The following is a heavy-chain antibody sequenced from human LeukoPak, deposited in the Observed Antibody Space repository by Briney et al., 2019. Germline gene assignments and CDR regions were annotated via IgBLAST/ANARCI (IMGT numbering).Heavy chain of an antibody. CDR2: IASSGTT. D-gene: IGHD1-26*01. CDR3: ARGGDIVGATRSAFDL. V-gene: IGHV3-53*01. Sequence: GGSLRLSCAASGFTVSSNYMSWVRQAPGKGLEWVSVIASSGTTYYADSVKGRFTISRDNSKNTLYLQMNDLRAEDTAVFYCARGGDIVGATRSAFDLWGQGTMVTVSS. CDR1: GFTVSSNY. J-gene: IGHJ3*01.